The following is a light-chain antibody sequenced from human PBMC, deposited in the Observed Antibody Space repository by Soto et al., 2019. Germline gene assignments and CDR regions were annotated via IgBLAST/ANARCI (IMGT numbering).Light chain of an antibody. CDR1: TIGRRG. J-gene: IGLJ1*01. V-gene: IGLV3-21*02. Sequence: SYELTHRPPATAAPGQTARIAWRGQTIGRRGVLWSEQKAGQATGVVVDNGGDPASGIPERFSGSKSGNTATLTISRVEGGDEADYYCKVWDTTSDHFYVFGTGTKVTVL. CDR2: NGG. CDR3: KVWDTTSDHFYV.